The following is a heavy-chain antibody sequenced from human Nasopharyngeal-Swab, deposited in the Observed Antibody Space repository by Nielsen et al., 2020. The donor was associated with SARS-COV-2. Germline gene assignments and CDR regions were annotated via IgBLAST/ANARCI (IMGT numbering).Heavy chain of an antibody. J-gene: IGHJ6*02. CDR3: ARENFGELLNYYYGMDV. V-gene: IGHV3-21*01. Sequence: GESLKISCAASGFTFSSYSMNWVRQAPGKGLEWVSSTSSSSSYIYYADSVKGRFTISRDNAKNSLYLQMNSLRAEDTAVYYCARENFGELLNYYYGMDVWGQGTTVTVSS. D-gene: IGHD3-10*01. CDR2: TSSSSSYI. CDR1: GFTFSSYS.